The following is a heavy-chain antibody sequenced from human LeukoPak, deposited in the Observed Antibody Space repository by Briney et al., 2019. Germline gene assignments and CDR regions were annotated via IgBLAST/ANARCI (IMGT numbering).Heavy chain of an antibody. D-gene: IGHD3-10*01. V-gene: IGHV4-34*01. CDR3: ARGLPGSDTMVRGVMKGWFDP. CDR1: GGSFSGYY. Sequence: PSETLSLTCAVYGGSFSGYYWSWIRQPPGQGLEWIGEINHSGSTNYNPSLKSRVTISVDTSKNQFSRKLSSVTAADTAVYYCARGLPGSDTMVRGVMKGWFDPWGQGTLVTVSS. CDR2: INHSGST. J-gene: IGHJ5*02.